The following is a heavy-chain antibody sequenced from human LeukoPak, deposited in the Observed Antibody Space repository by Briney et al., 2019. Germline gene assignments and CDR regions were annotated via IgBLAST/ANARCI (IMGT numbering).Heavy chain of an antibody. J-gene: IGHJ4*02. D-gene: IGHD3-10*02. V-gene: IGHV4-34*01. Sequence: PETLSLTCAVYGGSFSGSYWSWIREPPEKGLGWIGEINQSGRTNYNPSLKSRVTISVDTSKNQFSLKLSSVTAADTAVYYCARHGQDYYVPYYFDYWGQGTLVTVSS. CDR2: INQSGRT. CDR3: ARHGQDYYVPYYFDY. CDR1: GGSFSGSY.